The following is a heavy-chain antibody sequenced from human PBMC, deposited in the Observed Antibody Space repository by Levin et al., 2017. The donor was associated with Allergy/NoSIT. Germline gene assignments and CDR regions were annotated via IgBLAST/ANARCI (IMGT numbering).Heavy chain of an antibody. CDR3: ARAATYYYDNTGNHFDY. Sequence: TLSLTCTFSGFSLSTRGMCVSWIRQPPGKALEWLALIDWDDDKYYSTSLKTRLTISKDTSKNQVVLTMTNMDPVDTATYYCARAATYYYDNTGNHFDYWGQGTLVTVSS. CDR1: GFSLSTRGMC. D-gene: IGHD3-22*01. CDR2: IDWDDDK. V-gene: IGHV2-70*01. J-gene: IGHJ4*02.